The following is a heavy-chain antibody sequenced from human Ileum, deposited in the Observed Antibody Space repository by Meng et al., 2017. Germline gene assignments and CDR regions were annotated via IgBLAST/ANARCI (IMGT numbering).Heavy chain of an antibody. D-gene: IGHD7-27*01. V-gene: IGHV4-61*08. CDR3: ARDHWGSLDY. CDR2: ART. J-gene: IGHJ4*02. CDR1: GGYGIRDGLQ. Sequence: PESGPDRGGPDVTCHQFSPVSGGYGIRDGLQWGGVRQAPGKGLEWIGYARTNYNPSLKSRVTISLDTSKNQFSLELSSVTAADTAVYYWARDHWGSLDYWGQGILVTVSS.